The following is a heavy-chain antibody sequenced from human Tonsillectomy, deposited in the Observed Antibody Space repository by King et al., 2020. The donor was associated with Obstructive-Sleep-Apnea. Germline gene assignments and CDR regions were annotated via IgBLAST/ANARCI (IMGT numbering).Heavy chain of an antibody. D-gene: IGHD5-24*01. J-gene: IGHJ4*02. CDR2: ISSSSSYI. CDR3: ARESRDGYNPFDY. Sequence: DVQLVESGGGLVKPGGSLRLSCAASGFTFSSYSMNWVRQAPGKGLEWVSSISSSSSYIYYADSVKGRLTISRDNAKNSLYLQMNSLRAEDTAVYYCARESRDGYNPFDYWGQGTLVTVSS. V-gene: IGHV3-21*01. CDR1: GFTFSSYS.